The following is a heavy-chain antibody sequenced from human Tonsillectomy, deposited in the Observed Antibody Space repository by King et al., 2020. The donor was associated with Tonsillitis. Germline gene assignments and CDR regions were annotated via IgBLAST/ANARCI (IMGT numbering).Heavy chain of an antibody. D-gene: IGHD2-15*01. V-gene: IGHV3-23*04. CDR1: GFTFSSYA. CDR2: ISGSGVYT. CDR3: ARGGLYSYGLDV. J-gene: IGHJ6*02. Sequence: VQLVESGGGLVQPGGSLKLPCAASGFTFSSYAMTGVRQAPGKGLEGVSAISGSGVYTYYADPVKGRFTIHRYNSKNTVYLQRNSLRAEDTAVYYCARGGLYSYGLDVCGPETTVTVSS.